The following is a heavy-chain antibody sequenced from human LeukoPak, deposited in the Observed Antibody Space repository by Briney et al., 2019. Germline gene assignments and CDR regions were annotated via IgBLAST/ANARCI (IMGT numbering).Heavy chain of an antibody. Sequence: ASVKVSCKASGYTFTGYYMHWVRQAPGQGLEWMGRINPNSGGTNYAQKFQGRVTMTRDTSISTAYMELSRLRSDDTAVYYCARGLVGTEDYYYYGMDVWGQGTTVTVSS. CDR1: GYTFTGYY. V-gene: IGHV1-2*06. D-gene: IGHD6-13*01. J-gene: IGHJ6*02. CDR2: INPNSGGT. CDR3: ARGLVGTEDYYYYGMDV.